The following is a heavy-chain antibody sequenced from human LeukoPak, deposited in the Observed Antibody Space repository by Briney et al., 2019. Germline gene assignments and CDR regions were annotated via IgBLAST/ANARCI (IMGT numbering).Heavy chain of an antibody. J-gene: IGHJ5*02. CDR2: INSAGDFI. CDR3: ARGSYGCTFNP. CDR1: GFSFSDNF. Sequence: GGSLRLSCAASGFSFSDNFMGSIRQAPGKGLEWVSYINSAGDFIQYSDAVKGRFSVSRDNSKRSLFLQMTRLRSDDTAVYYCARGSYGCTFNPWGQGTLVSVSS. D-gene: IGHD3-16*01. V-gene: IGHV3-11*01.